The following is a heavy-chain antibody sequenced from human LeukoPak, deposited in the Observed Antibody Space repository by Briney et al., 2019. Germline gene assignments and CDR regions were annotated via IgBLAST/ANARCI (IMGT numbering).Heavy chain of an antibody. CDR2: ISSSSSYI. CDR3: ARSAAAGAYYYMDV. D-gene: IGHD6-13*01. Sequence: GGSLRLSCAASGFTFSSYSMNWVRQAPGKGLEWVSSISSSSSYIYYADSVKGRFTISRGNAKNSLYLQMNSLRAEDTAVYYCARSAAAGAYYYMDVWGKGTTVTVSS. CDR1: GFTFSSYS. V-gene: IGHV3-21*01. J-gene: IGHJ6*03.